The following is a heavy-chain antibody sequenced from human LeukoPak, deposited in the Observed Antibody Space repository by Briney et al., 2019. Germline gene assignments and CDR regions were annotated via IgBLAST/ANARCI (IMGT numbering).Heavy chain of an antibody. V-gene: IGHV4-39*01. D-gene: IGHD5-12*01. CDR2: IYYSGSS. J-gene: IGHJ6*03. CDR1: GGSISSSSHY. Sequence: ASETLSLTCAVSGGSISSSSHYWGWIRQAPGKRLECIGTIYYSGSSYYNPSLKSRVTMSVDTSKNQFSLSLSSVTAADTAVYYCARLPAITTYYYYYMDVWGQGTRVTVSS. CDR3: ARLPAITTYYYYYMDV.